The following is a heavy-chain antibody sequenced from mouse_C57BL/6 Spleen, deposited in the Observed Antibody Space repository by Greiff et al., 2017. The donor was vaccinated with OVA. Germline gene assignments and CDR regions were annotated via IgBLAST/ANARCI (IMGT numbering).Heavy chain of an antibody. J-gene: IGHJ1*03. CDR3: ARYYYGSSSSYWYFDV. CDR2: IHPNSGST. D-gene: IGHD1-1*01. Sequence: QVQLQQPGAELVKPGASVKLSCKASGYTFTSYWMHWVKQRPGQGLEWIGMIHPNSGSTNYNEKFKSKATLTVDKSSSTAYMQLSSLTSEDSAVYYCARYYYGSSSSYWYFDVWGTGTTVTVSS. CDR1: GYTFTSYW. V-gene: IGHV1-64*01.